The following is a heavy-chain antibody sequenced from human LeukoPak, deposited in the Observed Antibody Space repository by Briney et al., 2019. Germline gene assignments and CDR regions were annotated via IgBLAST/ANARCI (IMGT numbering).Heavy chain of an antibody. CDR2: GYCFGTP. CDR3: ARDHPTLRLSN. J-gene: IGHJ4*02. CDR1: GGSFTTIDYY. Sequence: SETLSLTCAVSGGSFTTIDYYWAWIRQSPGRGLEWIGSGYCFGTPYYNPSLRSRVTISLDTSTNQFFLKLTSVTAADTAVYYCARDHPTLRLSNWGQGILVTVSS. V-gene: IGHV4-39*07. D-gene: IGHD2-8*01.